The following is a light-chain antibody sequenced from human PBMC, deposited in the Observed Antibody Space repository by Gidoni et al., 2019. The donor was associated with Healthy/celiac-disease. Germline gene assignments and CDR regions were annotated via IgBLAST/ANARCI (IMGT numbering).Light chain of an antibody. V-gene: IGLV2-14*01. CDR3: SSDTSSSVV. Sequence: QSALTQPASVSGSPGQSITISCTGTSSDVGGYNYVSWYQQHPGKAPKLMIYEVSNRPSGVSNRFSGSKSGNTASLTISGLQAEDEADYYCSSDTSSSVVVGGGTKLTVL. J-gene: IGLJ2*01. CDR2: EVS. CDR1: SSDVGGYNY.